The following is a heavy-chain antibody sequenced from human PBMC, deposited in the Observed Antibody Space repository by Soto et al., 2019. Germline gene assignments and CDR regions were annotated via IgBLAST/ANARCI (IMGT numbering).Heavy chain of an antibody. V-gene: IGHV4-61*01. CDR2: KYYSGIS. J-gene: IGHJ4*02. D-gene: IGHD1-26*01. CDR3: VREDMSGTYYFDA. Sequence: QVHLQESGPGLLKPSETLSLTCTVTRGSVSSQTHFWTWIRQPPRKGLEWIGYKYYSGISNYSPSLQRGVTISVDTSKTQFSLRLTSVTAADTAVYFCVREDMSGTYYFDAWGQGALVTVSS. CDR1: RGSVSSQTHF.